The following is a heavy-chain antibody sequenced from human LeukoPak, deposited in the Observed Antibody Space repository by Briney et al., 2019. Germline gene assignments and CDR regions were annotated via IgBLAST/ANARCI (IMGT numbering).Heavy chain of an antibody. V-gene: IGHV3-74*01. CDR3: ATGLYSSGWYFDY. CDR1: GFTFINYW. D-gene: IGHD6-19*01. Sequence: GSLRLSCAASGFTFINYWMHWVRQAPGKGLVWVSRINSDGSSTSYADSVKGRFTISRDNAKNTLYLQMNSLRAEDTAVYYCATGLYSSGWYFDYWGQGTLVTVSS. CDR2: INSDGSST. J-gene: IGHJ4*02.